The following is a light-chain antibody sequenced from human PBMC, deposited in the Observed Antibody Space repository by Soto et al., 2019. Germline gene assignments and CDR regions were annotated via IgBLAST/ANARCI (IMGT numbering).Light chain of an antibody. CDR3: QQRSNWPPVIT. Sequence: EIVLTQSPGTLSLSPGERATLSCRASQSVSSSYLAWYQQKPGQAPRLLIYGASSRATGIPDRFSGSGSGTDFTLTISRLEPEDFAVYYCQQRSNWPPVITFGPGTKVDIK. V-gene: IGKV3D-20*02. CDR1: QSVSSSY. CDR2: GAS. J-gene: IGKJ3*01.